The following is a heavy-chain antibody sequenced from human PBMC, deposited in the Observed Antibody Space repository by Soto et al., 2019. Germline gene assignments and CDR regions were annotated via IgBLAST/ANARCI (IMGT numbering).Heavy chain of an antibody. D-gene: IGHD3-9*01. V-gene: IGHV4-31*03. CDR1: GGSISSGGYY. CDR2: IYYSGST. CDR3: ARDPRLVGGVRYFDAGYYYGMDV. J-gene: IGHJ6*02. Sequence: SETLSLTCTVSGGSISSGGYYWSWIRQHPGKGLEWIGYIYYSGSTYYNPSLKSRVTISVDTSKNQFSLKLSSVTAADTAVYYCARDPRLVGGVRYFDAGYYYGMDVWGQGTPVTVSS.